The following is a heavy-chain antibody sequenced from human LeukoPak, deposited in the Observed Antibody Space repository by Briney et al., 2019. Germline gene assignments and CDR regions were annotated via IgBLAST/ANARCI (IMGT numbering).Heavy chain of an antibody. Sequence: GGSLRLSCAASGFTFSTSNMNWVRQAPGKGLEWISYISGSSSTIYYADSVKGRFTISRDNAKSSLYLQMNSLRAEDTAVYYCARALVAAARNFDYWGQGTLVTVSS. CDR3: ARALVAAARNFDY. CDR2: ISGSSSTI. V-gene: IGHV3-48*01. CDR1: GFTFSTSN. J-gene: IGHJ4*02. D-gene: IGHD6-13*01.